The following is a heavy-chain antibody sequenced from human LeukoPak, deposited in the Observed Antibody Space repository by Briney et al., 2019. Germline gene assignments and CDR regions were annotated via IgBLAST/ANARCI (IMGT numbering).Heavy chain of an antibody. Sequence: KISCKGSGYSFTNYWISWVRQAPGQGLEWMGGIIPIFGTANYAQKFQGRVTITADESTSTAYMELSSLRSEDTAVYYCAGAGGGEYYFDYWGQGTLVTVSS. CDR2: IIPIFGTA. CDR3: AGAGGGEYYFDY. D-gene: IGHD3-16*01. V-gene: IGHV1-69*01. J-gene: IGHJ4*02. CDR1: GYSFTNYW.